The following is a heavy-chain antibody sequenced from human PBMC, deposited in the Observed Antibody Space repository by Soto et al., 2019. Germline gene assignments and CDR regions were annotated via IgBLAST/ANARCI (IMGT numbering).Heavy chain of an antibody. D-gene: IGHD6-13*01. CDR3: TTDSSSWFLQFDY. CDR1: GFTFSNAW. V-gene: IGHV3-15*01. J-gene: IGHJ4*02. CDR2: IKSKTDGGTT. Sequence: PVGPLRLSCAASGFTFSNAWMSWVRQAPGKGLEWVGRIKSKTDGGTTDYAAPVKGRFTISRDDSKNTLYLQMNSLKTEDTAVYYCTTDSSSWFLQFDYWGQGTLVTVSS.